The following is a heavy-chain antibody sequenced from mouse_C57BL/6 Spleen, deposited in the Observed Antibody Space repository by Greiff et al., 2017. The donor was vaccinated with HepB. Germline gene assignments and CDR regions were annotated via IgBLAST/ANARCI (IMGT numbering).Heavy chain of an antibody. V-gene: IGHV3-6*01. D-gene: IGHD1-1*01. Sequence: DVQLRESGPGLVKPSQSLSLTCSVTGYSITSGYYWNWIRQFPGNKLEWMGYISYDGSNNYNPSLKNRISITRDTSKNQFFLKLNSVTTEDTATYYCAREGYYGSSYGWYFDVWGTGTTVTVSS. CDR3: AREGYYGSSYGWYFDV. CDR1: GYSITSGYY. CDR2: ISYDGSN. J-gene: IGHJ1*03.